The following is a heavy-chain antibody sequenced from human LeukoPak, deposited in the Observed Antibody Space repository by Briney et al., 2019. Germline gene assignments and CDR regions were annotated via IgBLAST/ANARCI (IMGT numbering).Heavy chain of an antibody. CDR1: GGSISSSSYY. V-gene: IGHV4-39*01. CDR3: AGISPNSKHYFDY. D-gene: IGHD4-11*01. CDR2: MYYSGST. Sequence: SETLSLTCTVSGGSISSSSYYWGWIRQPPGQGLEWIGSMYYSGSTYYNPSLKSRVTISVDSSKNQFSLKLSSVTAADTAVYYCAGISPNSKHYFDYWGQGTLVTVSS. J-gene: IGHJ4*02.